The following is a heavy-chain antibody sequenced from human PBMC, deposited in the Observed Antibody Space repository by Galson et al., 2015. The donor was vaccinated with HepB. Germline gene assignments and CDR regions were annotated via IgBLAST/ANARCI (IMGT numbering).Heavy chain of an antibody. CDR1: GGTFSSYT. CDR3: ARDVGYCSGGSCYWVDY. CDR2: IIPILGIA. V-gene: IGHV1-69*04. J-gene: IGHJ4*02. Sequence: SVKVSCKASGGTFSSYTISWVRQAPGQGLEWMGRIIPILGIANYAQKFQGRVTITADKSTSTAYMELSSLRSEDTAVYYCARDVGYCSGGSCYWVDYWGQGTLVTVSS. D-gene: IGHD2-15*01.